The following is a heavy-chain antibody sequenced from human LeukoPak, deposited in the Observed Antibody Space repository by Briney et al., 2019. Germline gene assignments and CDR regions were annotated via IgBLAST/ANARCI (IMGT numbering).Heavy chain of an antibody. J-gene: IGHJ4*02. CDR2: IWYDGSKK. CDR3: VSDWDGY. D-gene: IGHD1-26*01. V-gene: IGHV3-30*04. CDR1: GFTFSSYT. Sequence: GSLRLSCAASGFTFSSYTLHWVRQTPGKGLEWVALIWYDGSKKDYADSVKGRFTISRDNSKNTLYLQMNSLRAEDTAVYYCVSDWDGYWGQGTLVTVSS.